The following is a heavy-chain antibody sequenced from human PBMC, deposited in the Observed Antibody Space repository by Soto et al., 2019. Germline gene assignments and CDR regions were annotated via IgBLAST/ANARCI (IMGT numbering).Heavy chain of an antibody. V-gene: IGHV3-53*02. D-gene: IGHD6-13*01. Sequence: EVQLVETGGGLIQPGGSLRLSCAVSGFTVSTNYMSWVRQAPGKGLEWVSVIYYDDGSTYYADSVKGRFSISRDSSRNTLYRQMNSLRAEDTAVYYCASGQQVILRYYYGLDVWGQGTTVTVSS. J-gene: IGHJ6*02. CDR2: IYYDDGST. CDR3: ASGQQVILRYYYGLDV. CDR1: GFTVSTNY.